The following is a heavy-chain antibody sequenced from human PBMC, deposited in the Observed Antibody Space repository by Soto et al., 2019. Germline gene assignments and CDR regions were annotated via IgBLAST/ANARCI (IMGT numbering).Heavy chain of an antibody. CDR1: GYSFTSYW. CDR2: IDPSDSYT. CDR3: ATPFQAIAAAGTGFDWFDP. Sequence: GESLKISCKGSGYSFTSYWISWVRQMPGKGLEWMGRIDPSDSYTNYSPSFQGHVTISADKSISTAYLQWSSLKASDTAMYYCATPFQAIAAAGTGFDWFDPWGQGTLVTVSS. V-gene: IGHV5-10-1*01. J-gene: IGHJ5*02. D-gene: IGHD6-13*01.